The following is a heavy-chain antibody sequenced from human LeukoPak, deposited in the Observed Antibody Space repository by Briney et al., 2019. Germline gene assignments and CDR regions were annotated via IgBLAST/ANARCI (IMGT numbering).Heavy chain of an antibody. CDR2: INVHNGNT. J-gene: IGHJ4*02. Sequence: ASVKVSCKASGYTFTGYYMHWVRQAPGQGLEWMGWINVHNGNTKYTQKFQGRVTMTTDTSTSTAYMELRGLRSDDTAVYYCARDLLLYSSGWTGFFDYWGQGTLVTVSS. V-gene: IGHV1-18*04. D-gene: IGHD6-25*01. CDR1: GYTFTGYY. CDR3: ARDLLLYSSGWTGFFDY.